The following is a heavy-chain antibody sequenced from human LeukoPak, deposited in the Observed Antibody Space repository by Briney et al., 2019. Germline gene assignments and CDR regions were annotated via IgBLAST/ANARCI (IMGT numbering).Heavy chain of an antibody. CDR1: GGSFTGFY. Sequence: PSETLSLTCGTSGGSFTGFYWSWIRQSPGKGLEWLGEINDGGSANYNPSLKSRVTISFDTSKTQLSLNLTSVTAADTAVYYCARDVGSGYFNVWGQGTLVTVSS. V-gene: IGHV4-34*01. CDR3: ARDVGSGYFNV. D-gene: IGHD3-22*01. J-gene: IGHJ4*02. CDR2: INDGGSA.